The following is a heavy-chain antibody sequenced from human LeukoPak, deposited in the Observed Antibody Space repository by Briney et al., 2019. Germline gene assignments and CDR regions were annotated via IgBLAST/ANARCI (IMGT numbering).Heavy chain of an antibody. D-gene: IGHD2-15*01. CDR1: GGSITSGGYY. CDR2: VYYSART. V-gene: IGHV4-31*03. Sequence: SETLSLTCTVSGGSITSGGYYWSWIRQHQGKGLEWIGHVYYSARTYYNPSLKSRVFISVDASKNQFSLKLSSVTAADTAVYYCARAVLPTTYHYGLDVWGQGTTVTVSS. CDR3: ARAVLPTTYHYGLDV. J-gene: IGHJ6*01.